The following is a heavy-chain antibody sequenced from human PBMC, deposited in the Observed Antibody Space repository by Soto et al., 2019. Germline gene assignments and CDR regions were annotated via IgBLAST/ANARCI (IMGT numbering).Heavy chain of an antibody. Sequence: QVQLQESGPGLVKPSETLSLTCTVSGGSIGSYYWSWIRQPPGKGLEWIGYIYYSGSTNYNPSLKSRVTKSVDTSKNQFSLRLSSGTAAGTAVYYCARGWWPSFDYWGQGTLVTVSS. CDR1: GGSIGSYY. D-gene: IGHD2-15*01. V-gene: IGHV4-59*01. CDR3: ARGWWPSFDY. J-gene: IGHJ4*02. CDR2: IYYSGST.